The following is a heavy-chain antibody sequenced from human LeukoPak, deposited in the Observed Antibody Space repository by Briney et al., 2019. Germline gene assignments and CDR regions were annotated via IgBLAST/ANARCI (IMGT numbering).Heavy chain of an antibody. V-gene: IGHV4-34*01. J-gene: IGHJ4*02. CDR3: ARDGYSYGYFDY. CDR1: KFTFSDYG. CDR2: INHSGST. D-gene: IGHD5-18*01. Sequence: GSLRLSCAASKFTFSDYGMNWVRQPPGKGLEWIGEINHSGSTNYNPSLKSRVTISVDTSKNQFSLKLSSVTAADTAVYYCARDGYSYGYFDYWGQGTLVTVSS.